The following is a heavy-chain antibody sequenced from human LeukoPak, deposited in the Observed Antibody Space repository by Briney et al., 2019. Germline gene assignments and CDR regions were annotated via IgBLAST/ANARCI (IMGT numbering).Heavy chain of an antibody. CDR3: ARVAYDILTGYLYYFDY. V-gene: IGHV4-4*07. CDR1: GDSISSYF. J-gene: IGHJ4*02. D-gene: IGHD3-9*01. CDR2: IYASGNA. Sequence: NPSETLSLTCTVSGDSISSYFWSWIRQPAGKGLEWIGRIYASGNANYNPSLKSRVTMSVDTSKNQFSLKLSSVTAADTAVYYCARVAYDILTGYLYYFDYWGQGTLVTVSS.